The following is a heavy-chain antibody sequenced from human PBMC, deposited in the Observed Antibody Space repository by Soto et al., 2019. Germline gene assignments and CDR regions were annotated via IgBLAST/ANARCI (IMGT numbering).Heavy chain of an antibody. CDR2: ISYDGSKK. J-gene: IGHJ6*02. V-gene: IGHV3-30-3*01. CDR3: AREDHGGLLPGYYYYGMDV. D-gene: IGHD3-16*01. Sequence: PGGSLRLSCAASGVIFSSYAMNWVRQAPGNGLEWVALISYDGSKKYYADSVKGRFTISRDNSRDTLYLQMNSLRAEDTAVYYCAREDHGGLLPGYYYYGMDVWGQGTTVTVSS. CDR1: GVIFSSYA.